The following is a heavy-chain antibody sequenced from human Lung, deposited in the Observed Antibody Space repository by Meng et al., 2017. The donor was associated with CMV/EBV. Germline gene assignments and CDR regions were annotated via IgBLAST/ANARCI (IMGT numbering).Heavy chain of an antibody. CDR3: ARVGGCSGGGCYHRLFDY. CDR1: GGSISIGEYY. D-gene: IGHD2-15*01. V-gene: IGHV4-30-4*08. CDR2: IYYTGST. Sequence: GPLKESGPGPVKPSQTMSLSCTFSGGSISIGEYYWSWIRQPPGKGLEWIGYIYYTGSTNYNPSLKSRVIISVDTSKNQFSLKLNSVTAADTAVYYCARVGGCSGGGCYHRLFDYWGQGTLVTVSS. J-gene: IGHJ4*02.